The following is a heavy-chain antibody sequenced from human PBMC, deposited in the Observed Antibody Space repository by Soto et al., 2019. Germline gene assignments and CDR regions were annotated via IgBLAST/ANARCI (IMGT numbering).Heavy chain of an antibody. CDR2: ISGSGSNP. Sequence: VQVLESGGGLVQPGGSLRLSCAASGFTFSSYAMSWVRQAPGQGLEWVSAISGSGSNPYYADSVKGRFTISRDNSKNTLYLQMNSLRAEDTALYYCAKTASMTFRDGFDHWGQGTLVTVSS. CDR3: AKTASMTFRDGFDH. J-gene: IGHJ4*02. D-gene: IGHD2-21*02. CDR1: GFTFSSYA. V-gene: IGHV3-23*01.